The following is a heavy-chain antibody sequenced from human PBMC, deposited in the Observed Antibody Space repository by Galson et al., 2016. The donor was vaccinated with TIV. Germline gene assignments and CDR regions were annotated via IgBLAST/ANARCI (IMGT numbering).Heavy chain of an antibody. J-gene: IGHJ4*02. Sequence: PALVKPTQTLTLTCTFSGFSLTTSGVGVGWIRQSPRRALEFLALIYWDDDERYSPSLRNRLTIAKDTSKTQVVLTMTNMDPADTATYYCVHYSGHDYATGYFDHWGQGTLVTVSS. CDR1: GFSLTTSGVG. V-gene: IGHV2-5*02. D-gene: IGHD5-12*01. CDR3: VHYSGHDYATGYFDH. CDR2: IYWDDDE.